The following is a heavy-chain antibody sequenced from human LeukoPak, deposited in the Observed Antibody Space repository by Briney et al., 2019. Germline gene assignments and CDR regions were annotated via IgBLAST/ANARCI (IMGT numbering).Heavy chain of an antibody. D-gene: IGHD2-2*01. Sequence: PGGSLRLSCAASGFTFNNYAMSWVRQAPGKGLQWVSVISDSGGVTHYADSVKGRFTISRDNSKSTLYLQMNSLRAEDTAIYYCARDPGACSSTSCLGAFDIWGQGTMVTVSS. V-gene: IGHV3-23*01. CDR1: GFTFNNYA. J-gene: IGHJ3*02. CDR2: ISDSGGVT. CDR3: ARDPGACSSTSCLGAFDI.